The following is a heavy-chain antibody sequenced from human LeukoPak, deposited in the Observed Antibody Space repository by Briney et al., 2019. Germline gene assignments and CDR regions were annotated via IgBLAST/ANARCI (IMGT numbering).Heavy chain of an antibody. D-gene: IGHD3-22*01. Sequence: PGGSPRLSCAASGFTFSSYAMSWVRQAPGKGLEWVSAISGSGGSTYYADSVKGRFTISRDNSKNTLYLQMNSLRAEDTAVYYCAKDPASSGYYYVGDFDYWGQGTLVTVSS. V-gene: IGHV3-23*01. CDR2: ISGSGGST. J-gene: IGHJ4*02. CDR1: GFTFSSYA. CDR3: AKDPASSGYYYVGDFDY.